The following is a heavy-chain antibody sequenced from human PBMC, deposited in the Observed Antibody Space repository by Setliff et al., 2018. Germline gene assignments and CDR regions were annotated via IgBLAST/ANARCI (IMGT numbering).Heavy chain of an antibody. CDR3: ARSMIQRNYYCGLDV. Sequence: PSETLSLTCGVSGYSISSGHFWGWIRQPPGKGLEWLGNIFHSGSTYYNPSLKSRVTMSIDTSKNQLSLKLSSVTAADTAVYYCARSMIQRNYYCGLDVWGQGTTVTVSS. D-gene: IGHD3-16*01. V-gene: IGHV4-38-2*01. J-gene: IGHJ6*02. CDR1: GYSISSGHF. CDR2: IFHSGST.